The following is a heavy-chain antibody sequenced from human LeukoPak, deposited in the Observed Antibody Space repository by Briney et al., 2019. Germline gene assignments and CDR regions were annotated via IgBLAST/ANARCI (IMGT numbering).Heavy chain of an antibody. V-gene: IGHV5-51*01. CDR2: IYPGDSDT. Sequence: GESLKISCKGSGYSFTTYWIGWVRQMPGKGLEWMGIIYPGDSDTRYSPSFQGQVTISADKSISSAYVQWSSLKAPDTAMYYCARVGMTAVAPDYWGQGTLVTVSS. CDR1: GYSFTTYW. D-gene: IGHD4-23*01. J-gene: IGHJ4*02. CDR3: ARVGMTAVAPDY.